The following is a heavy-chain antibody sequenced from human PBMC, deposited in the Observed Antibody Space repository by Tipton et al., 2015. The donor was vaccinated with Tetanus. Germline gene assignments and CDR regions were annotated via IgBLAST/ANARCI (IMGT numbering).Heavy chain of an antibody. CDR2: IYYSGST. CDR1: RASMNSYF. CDR3: AGYGKGYCSGGDCYSDGFDI. Sequence: TLSLTCTVSRASMNSYFWTWIRQPAGKGLEWIGYIYYSGSTYYNPSLKSRVTISVDTSKNQFSLKLSSVTAADTAVYYCAGYGKGYCSGGDCYSDGFDIWGQGTMVTVSS. V-gene: IGHV4-59*06. D-gene: IGHD2-15*01. J-gene: IGHJ3*02.